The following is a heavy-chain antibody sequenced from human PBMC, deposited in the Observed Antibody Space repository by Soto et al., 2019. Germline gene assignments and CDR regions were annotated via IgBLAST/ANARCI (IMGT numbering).Heavy chain of an antibody. Sequence: SETLSLTCTVSGGSISSSSYYWGWIRQPPGKGLEWIGSIYYSGSTYYNPSLKSRVTISVDTSKNQFSLKLSSVTAADTAVYYCARTVGATNLLDYWGQGTLVTVSS. V-gene: IGHV4-39*01. CDR3: ARTVGATNLLDY. CDR2: IYYSGST. D-gene: IGHD1-26*01. J-gene: IGHJ4*02. CDR1: GGSISSSSYY.